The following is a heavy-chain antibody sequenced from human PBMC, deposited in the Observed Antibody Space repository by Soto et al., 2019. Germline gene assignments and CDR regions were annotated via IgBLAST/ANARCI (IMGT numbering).Heavy chain of an antibody. CDR1: GFTFSSYD. Sequence: GGSLRLSCAASGFTFSSYDMHWVRQATGKGLEWVSAIGTAGDTYYQGSVKGRFTISRENAKNSLYLQMNSLRAGDTAVYYGARVQYYDSSGYYYFDYWGQGTLVTVSS. J-gene: IGHJ4*02. D-gene: IGHD3-22*01. CDR3: ARVQYYDSSGYYYFDY. V-gene: IGHV3-13*01. CDR2: IGTAGDT.